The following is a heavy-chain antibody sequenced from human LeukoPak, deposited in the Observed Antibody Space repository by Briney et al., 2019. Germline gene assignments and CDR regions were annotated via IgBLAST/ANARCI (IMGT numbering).Heavy chain of an antibody. V-gene: IGHV1-8*01. CDR3: ARGSGIAADMDV. CDR1: GYTFTSYD. CDR2: MNTNSGNT. D-gene: IGHD6-13*01. J-gene: IGHJ6*03. Sequence: ASVKVSCKASGYTFTSYDINWVRQATGQGLEWMGWMNTNSGNTGYAQKFQGRVTMTRNTSISTAYMELSSLRSEDTAVYYCARGSGIAADMDVWGKGTTVTVSS.